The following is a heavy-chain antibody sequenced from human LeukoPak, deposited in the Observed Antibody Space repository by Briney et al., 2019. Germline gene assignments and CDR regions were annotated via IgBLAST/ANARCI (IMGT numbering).Heavy chain of an antibody. D-gene: IGHD5-12*01. J-gene: IGHJ4*02. CDR3: ARDRATAATISTRMGY. V-gene: IGHV1-69*13. Sequence: SVKVSCKASGYTFTSYDINWVRQATGQGLEWMGGIIPIFGTANYAQKFQGRVTITADESTSTAYMELSSLRSEDTAVYYCARDRATAATISTRMGYWGQGTLVTVSS. CDR2: IIPIFGTA. CDR1: GYTFTSYD.